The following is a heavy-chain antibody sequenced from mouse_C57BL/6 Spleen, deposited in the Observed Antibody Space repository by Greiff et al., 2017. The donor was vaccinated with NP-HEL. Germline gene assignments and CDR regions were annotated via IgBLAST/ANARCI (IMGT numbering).Heavy chain of an antibody. CDR2: IDPSDSYT. CDR1: GYTFTSYW. J-gene: IGHJ3*01. D-gene: IGHD3-2*02. CDR3: APTAQVLFAY. Sequence: QVQLQQPGAELVKPGASVKLSCKASGYTFTSYWMQWVKQRPGQGLEWIGEIDPSDSYTNYNQKFKGKATLTVDTSSSTAYMQLSSLTSEDSAVYYCAPTAQVLFAYWGQGTLVTVSA. V-gene: IGHV1-50*01.